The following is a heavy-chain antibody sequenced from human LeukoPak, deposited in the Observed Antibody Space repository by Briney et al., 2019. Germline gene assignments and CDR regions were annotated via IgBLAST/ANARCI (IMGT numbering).Heavy chain of an antibody. J-gene: IGHJ4*02. CDR1: GFTFSSYS. CDR2: ISSSSSYI. V-gene: IGHV3-21*01. CDR3: ARGRNIVATILTG. D-gene: IGHD5-12*01. Sequence: GGSLRLSCAASGFTFSSYSMNWVRQAPGKGLEWVSSISSSSSYIYYADSVKGRFTISRDNAKNSLYLQMVSLRAEDTAVYYCARGRNIVATILTGWGQGTLVTVSS.